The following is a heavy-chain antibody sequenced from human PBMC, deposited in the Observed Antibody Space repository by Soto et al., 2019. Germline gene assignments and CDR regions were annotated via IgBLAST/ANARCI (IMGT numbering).Heavy chain of an antibody. CDR3: ARNARDGYNNYYGMDV. J-gene: IGHJ6*02. D-gene: IGHD2-8*01. V-gene: IGHV4-59*01. CDR1: GGSISSYY. CDR2: IYYSGST. Sequence: SETLSLTCTVSGGSISSYYWSWIRQPPGKGLEWIGYIYYSGSTNYNPSLKSRVTISVDTSKSQFSLKLSSVTTADTAVYYCARNARDGYNNYYGMDVWGQGTTVTVSS.